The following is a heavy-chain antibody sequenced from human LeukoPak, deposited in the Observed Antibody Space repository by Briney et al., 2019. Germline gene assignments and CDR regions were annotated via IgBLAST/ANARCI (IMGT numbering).Heavy chain of an antibody. CDR1: GFTFSSYE. V-gene: IGHV3-48*03. Sequence: GGSLRLSCAASGFTFSSYEMNWVRQAPGKGLEWVSYISSSSSTIYYADSVKGRFTISRDNAKNSLYLQMNSLRAEDTAVYYCAKDRHAPGRYCSSTICFPFDPWGQGTLVTVSS. D-gene: IGHD2-2*01. CDR2: ISSSSSTI. CDR3: AKDRHAPGRYCSSTICFPFDP. J-gene: IGHJ5*02.